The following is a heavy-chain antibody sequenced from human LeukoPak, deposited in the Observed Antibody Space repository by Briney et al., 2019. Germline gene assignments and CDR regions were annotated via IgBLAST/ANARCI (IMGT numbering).Heavy chain of an antibody. CDR2: IYPDDSDT. V-gene: IGHV5-51*01. CDR3: ARLGYSYSGSVY. D-gene: IGHD5-18*01. J-gene: IGHJ4*02. CDR1: GYTFTSYW. Sequence: GESLKISCKGSGYTFTSYWIGWVRQMLGKGLEWMGIIYPDDSDTRYSPSFQGQVTISADKSIRTAYLQWSSLKASDTATYYCARLGYSYSGSVYWGQGTLVTVSS.